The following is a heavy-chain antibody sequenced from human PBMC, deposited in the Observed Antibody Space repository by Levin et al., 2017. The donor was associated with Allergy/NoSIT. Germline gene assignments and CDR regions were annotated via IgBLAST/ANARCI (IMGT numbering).Heavy chain of an antibody. Sequence: ASVKVSCKASGVTFSIFAISWVRQAPGQGLEWMGGIIPMYGTANYAQKFQDRVTLTADESTNTAYMLLTSLRSEDRVVYYGAGPEMAPTGYYYGMDGWGTGTTVSVSS. V-gene: IGHV1-69*13. CDR3: AGPEMAPTGYYYGMDG. CDR2: IIPMYGTA. CDR1: GVTFSIFA. D-gene: IGHD5-24*01. J-gene: IGHJ6*04.